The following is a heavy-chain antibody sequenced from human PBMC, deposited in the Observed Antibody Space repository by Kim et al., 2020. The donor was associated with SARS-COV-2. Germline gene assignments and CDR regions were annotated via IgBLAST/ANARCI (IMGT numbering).Heavy chain of an antibody. J-gene: IGHJ4*02. Sequence: ASVKVSCKASGYTFTSYAMHWVRQAPGQRLEWMGWINAGNGNTKYSQKFQGRVTITRDTSASTAYMELSSLRSEDTAVYYCARGDLYYYGSGSLGTFDYWGQGTLVTVSS. CDR3: ARGDLYYYGSGSLGTFDY. D-gene: IGHD3-10*01. CDR1: GYTFTSYA. CDR2: INAGNGNT. V-gene: IGHV1-3*01.